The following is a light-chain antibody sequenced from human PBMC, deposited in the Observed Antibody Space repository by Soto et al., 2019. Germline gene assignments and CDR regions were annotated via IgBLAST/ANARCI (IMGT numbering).Light chain of an antibody. J-gene: IGKJ2*01. CDR3: QQYGSAPLT. V-gene: IGKV3-20*01. Sequence: EIVLTQSPGTLSLSPGERATLSCRASQSVSSSFLAWHQQKPGQAPRLLIYGASSRATGIPDRFSGSGSGTDFTLTISRLEPEDFAVYYCQQYGSAPLTFGQGTKLGIK. CDR2: GAS. CDR1: QSVSSSF.